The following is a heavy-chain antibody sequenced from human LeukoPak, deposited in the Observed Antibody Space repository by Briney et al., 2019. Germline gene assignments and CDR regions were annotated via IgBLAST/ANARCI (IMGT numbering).Heavy chain of an antibody. V-gene: IGHV3-23*01. D-gene: IGHD6-19*01. CDR1: GFTFSSYA. J-gene: IGHJ4*02. CDR2: ISGSGGST. CDR3: AKAQWLVPRYFDY. Sequence: GGSLRLSCATSGFTFSSYAMSWVRQAPGKGLEWVSAISGSGGSTYYADSVKGRFTISRDNSKNTLYLQINSLRAEDTAVYYCAKAQWLVPRYFDYWGQGTLVTVSS.